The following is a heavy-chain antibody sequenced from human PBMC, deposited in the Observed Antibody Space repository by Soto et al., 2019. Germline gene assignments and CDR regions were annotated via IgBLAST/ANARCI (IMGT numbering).Heavy chain of an antibody. D-gene: IGHD1-26*01. Sequence: AVGSLRLSCTASGFTFNNKWMHWVRQAPGKGLVWLSRIDGAAATTNYADSVKGRFTISRDNAKNIVFLHVNGLTDEDTAVYYCARGGAMGVDYWGQGTLVTVSS. CDR2: IDGAAATT. CDR3: ARGGAMGVDY. J-gene: IGHJ4*02. V-gene: IGHV3-74*01. CDR1: GFTFNNKW.